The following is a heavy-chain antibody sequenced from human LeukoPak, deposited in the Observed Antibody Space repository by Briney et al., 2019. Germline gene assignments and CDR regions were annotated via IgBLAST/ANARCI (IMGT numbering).Heavy chain of an antibody. CDR3: ARRPPHYYYGMDV. V-gene: IGHV4-59*08. Sequence: PSETLSLTCTVSGGSISSYYWSWIRQPPGKGLEWIGYTYYSGSTNYNPSLKSRVTISVDTSKNQFSLKLSSVTAADTAVYYCARRPPHYYYGMDVWAKGPRSPSP. J-gene: IGHJ6*02. CDR1: GGSISSYY. CDR2: TYYSGST.